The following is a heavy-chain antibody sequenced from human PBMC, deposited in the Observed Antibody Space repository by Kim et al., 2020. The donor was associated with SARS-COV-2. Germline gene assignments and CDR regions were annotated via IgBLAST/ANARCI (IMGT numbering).Heavy chain of an antibody. J-gene: IGHJ6*03. Sequence: SETLSLTCAVYGGSFSGYYWSWIRQPPGKGLEWIGEINHSGSTNYNPSLKRRVTISVDTSKNQFSLKLSSVTAADTAEYYCARGTRQWLVRGPYYYYMDVWGKGTTVTVSS. D-gene: IGHD6-19*01. CDR2: INHSGST. CDR3: ARGTRQWLVRGPYYYYMDV. CDR1: GGSFSGYY. V-gene: IGHV4-34*01.